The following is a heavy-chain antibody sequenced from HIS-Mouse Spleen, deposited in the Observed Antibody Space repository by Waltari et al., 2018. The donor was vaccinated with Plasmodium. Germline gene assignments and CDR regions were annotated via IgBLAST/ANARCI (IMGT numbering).Heavy chain of an antibody. V-gene: IGHV4-31*03. D-gene: IGHD6-13*01. CDR2: IYYSGST. CDR1: GGSISSGGYY. CDR3: ARSIAATVTFYFDY. Sequence: QVQLQESGPGLVKPSQTLSLPCTVSGGSISSGGYYWSGIRQHPGQGLEWIGYIYYSGSTYYNPSLKSRVTISVDTSKNQFSLKLSSVTAAETAVYYCARSIAATVTFYFDYWGQGTLVTVSS. J-gene: IGHJ4*02.